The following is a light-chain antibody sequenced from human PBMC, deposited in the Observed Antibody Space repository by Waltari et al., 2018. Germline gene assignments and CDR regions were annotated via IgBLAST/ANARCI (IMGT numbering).Light chain of an antibody. J-gene: IGKJ4*01. CDR2: DAS. CDR3: HQSGGSQRT. CDR1: QSVTNRF. Sequence: NVLSQSPGTLSLSPGEGATLSCRASQSVTNRFLVWYQQKPGQAPRPLIHDASIRATGVPDRFSGSGSGTDFTLTISRLEPEDFAVYYCHQSGGSQRTFGGGTKLEIK. V-gene: IGKV3-20*01.